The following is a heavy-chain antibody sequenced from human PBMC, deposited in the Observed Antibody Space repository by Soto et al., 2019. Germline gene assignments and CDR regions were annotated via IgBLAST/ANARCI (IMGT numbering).Heavy chain of an antibody. J-gene: IGHJ6*02. CDR2: ISSSSSTI. Sequence: LRLSCAASGFTFSSYSMNWVRQAPGKGLEWVSYISSSSSTIYYADSVKGRFTISRDNSKKSLYLQLNSLTADDTAVYYCAKDGAAGAAMGVWGQGTTVTVSS. V-gene: IGHV3-48*01. CDR1: GFTFSSYS. CDR3: AKDGAAGAAMGV. D-gene: IGHD6-13*01.